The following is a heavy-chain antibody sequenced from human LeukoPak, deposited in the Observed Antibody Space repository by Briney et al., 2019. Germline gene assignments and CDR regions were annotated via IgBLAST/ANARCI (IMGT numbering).Heavy chain of an antibody. V-gene: IGHV3-21*01. CDR1: GFTFSSYS. Sequence: GGSLRLSCAASGFTFSSYSTNWVRQAPGKGLEWVSSISSSSSYIYYADSVKGRFTISRDNAKNSLYLQMNSLRAEDTAVYYCARIVTSGYGQYYFDYWGQGTLVTVSS. CDR2: ISSSSSYI. CDR3: ARIVTSGYGQYYFDY. D-gene: IGHD5-18*01. J-gene: IGHJ4*02.